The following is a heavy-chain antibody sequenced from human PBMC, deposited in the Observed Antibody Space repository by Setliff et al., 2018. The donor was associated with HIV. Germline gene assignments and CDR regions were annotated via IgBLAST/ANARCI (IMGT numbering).Heavy chain of an antibody. V-gene: IGHV1-2*04. CDR3: VRDIKYASGNSYLGPSPGFDY. CDR2: INPNSGGT. CDR1: GYTFTGYY. D-gene: IGHD3-10*01. Sequence: ASVKVSCKASGYTFTGYYMHWVRQAPGQGLEWMGWINPNSGGTNYAQKFQGWVTVTRDTSISTAYMELSRLRSDDTAVYYSVRDIKYASGNSYLGPSPGFDYWGQGTLVTVSS. J-gene: IGHJ4*02.